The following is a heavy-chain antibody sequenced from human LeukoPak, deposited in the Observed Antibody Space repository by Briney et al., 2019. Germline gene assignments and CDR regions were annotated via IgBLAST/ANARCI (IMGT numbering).Heavy chain of an antibody. Sequence: SETLSLTCTVSGDSISGYFWSWIRQTPGKGLEWIGYIHYSGATNYNPSLKSRVTMSVDTSKDQFSLKLSSVTAADTAVYYCARGGGGGYYGYWGQGTLVTVSP. J-gene: IGHJ4*02. D-gene: IGHD3-3*01. CDR2: IHYSGAT. CDR1: GDSISGYF. V-gene: IGHV4-59*08. CDR3: ARGGGGGYYGY.